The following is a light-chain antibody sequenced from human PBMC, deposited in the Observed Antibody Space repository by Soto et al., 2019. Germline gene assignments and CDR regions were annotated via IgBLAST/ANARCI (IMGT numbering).Light chain of an antibody. CDR2: AAS. Sequence: DIQLTHSPSFLSSSVGYRVTRTCGASQGISTYLAWYQQKPGKAPKLLIYAASTLQSGVPSRFSGSGSGTEFALAISSLQPEDFATYYCQQLITYPQTFGQGTKVDIK. J-gene: IGKJ1*01. CDR3: QQLITYPQT. CDR1: QGISTY. V-gene: IGKV1-9*01.